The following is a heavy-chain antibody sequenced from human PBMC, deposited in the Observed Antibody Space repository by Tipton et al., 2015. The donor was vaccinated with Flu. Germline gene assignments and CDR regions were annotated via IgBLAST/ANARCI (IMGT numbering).Heavy chain of an antibody. CDR2: IYTSGST. CDR1: GGSISSCY. Sequence: TLSLTCTVSGGSISSCYWSWIRQPAGKGLEWIGRIYTSGSTNYNPSLKSRVTMSVDTSKNQFSLKLSPVTAADTAVYYCARERGSGPQNSPAIYYYYYGMDVWGQGTTVTVSS. D-gene: IGHD4-23*01. J-gene: IGHJ6*02. CDR3: ARERGSGPQNSPAIYYYYYGMDV. V-gene: IGHV4-4*07.